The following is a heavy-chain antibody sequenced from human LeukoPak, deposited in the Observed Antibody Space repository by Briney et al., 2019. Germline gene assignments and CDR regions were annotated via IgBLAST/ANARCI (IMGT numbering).Heavy chain of an antibody. V-gene: IGHV4-59*12. D-gene: IGHD3-3*01. CDR1: GGSISRYY. CDR2: IYYSGST. Sequence: SETLSLTCTVSGGSISRYYWSWIRQPPGKGLEWIGYIYYSGSTNYNPSLKSRVTISVDTSKNQFSLKLSSVTAADTAVYYCARRYDFWSGAYYGMDVWGQGTTVTVSS. CDR3: ARRYDFWSGAYYGMDV. J-gene: IGHJ6*02.